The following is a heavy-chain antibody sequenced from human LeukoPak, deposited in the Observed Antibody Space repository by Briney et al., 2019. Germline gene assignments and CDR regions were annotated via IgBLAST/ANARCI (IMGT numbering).Heavy chain of an antibody. CDR2: INPNSGGS. CDR3: ARVGYYESSGYYEY. CDR1: GYTLTDYY. D-gene: IGHD3-22*01. V-gene: IGHV1-2*06. J-gene: IGHJ4*02. Sequence: ASVKVSCKASGYTLTDYYMHWVRQAPGQGLEWMGRINPNSGGSNYAQKFQGRVTMTRDTSISTVYMEPSRLRSDDTAVYYCARVGYYESSGYYEYWGQGTLVTVSS.